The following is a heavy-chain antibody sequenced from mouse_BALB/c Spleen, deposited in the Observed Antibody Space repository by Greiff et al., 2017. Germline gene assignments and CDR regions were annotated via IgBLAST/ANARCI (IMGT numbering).Heavy chain of an antibody. CDR2: IDPSDSYT. Sequence: QVQLQQPGAELVKPGASVKLSCKASGYTFTSYWMHWVKQRPGQGLEWIGEIDPSDSYTNYNQKFKGKATLTVDKSSSTAYMQLSSLTSEDSAVYYCARTEVKDYWGQGTTLTVSS. J-gene: IGHJ2*01. CDR1: GYTFTSYW. D-gene: IGHD1-3*01. CDR3: ARTEVKDY. V-gene: IGHV1-69*02.